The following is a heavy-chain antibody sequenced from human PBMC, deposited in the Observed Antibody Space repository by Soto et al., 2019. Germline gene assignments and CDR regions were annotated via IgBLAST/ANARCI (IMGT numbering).Heavy chain of an antibody. J-gene: IGHJ4*02. Sequence: AGGSLRLSCAASGFTFSSYAMHWVRQAPGKGLEWVAVISYDGSNKYYADSVKGRFTISRDNSKNTLYLQMNSLRAEDTAVYYCARDRPRIAVAGTLDYWGQGTLVTVSS. CDR2: ISYDGSNK. CDR1: GFTFSSYA. D-gene: IGHD6-19*01. V-gene: IGHV3-30-3*01. CDR3: ARDRPRIAVAGTLDY.